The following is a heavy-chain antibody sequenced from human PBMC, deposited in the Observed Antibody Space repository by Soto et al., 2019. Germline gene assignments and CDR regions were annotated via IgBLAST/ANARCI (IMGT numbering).Heavy chain of an antibody. CDR1: GLIFSSYW. Sequence: LRLSCAASGLIFSSYWMTWVRQAPRKGLEWVANIKQDGSEKYYVDSVKGRFTISRDNAKSSLYLQMNSLRAEDTAVYYCARGWSHFDYWGQGTLVTVSS. CDR3: ARGWSHFDY. CDR2: IKQDGSEK. J-gene: IGHJ4*02. V-gene: IGHV3-7*03.